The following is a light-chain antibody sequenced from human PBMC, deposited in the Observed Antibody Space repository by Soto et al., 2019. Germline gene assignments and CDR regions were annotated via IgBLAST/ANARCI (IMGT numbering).Light chain of an antibody. CDR2: DVS. CDR3: SSYTSSSTYV. Sequence: QSALTQPASVSGSPGQWITISCTGTNRDVGGYNYVSWYQQHPGKAPKLMIYDVSNRPSGVSNRFSGSKSVNTASLTISGLQAEDEADYYCSSYTSSSTYVFGTGTKVTV. CDR1: NRDVGGYNY. V-gene: IGLV2-14*01. J-gene: IGLJ1*01.